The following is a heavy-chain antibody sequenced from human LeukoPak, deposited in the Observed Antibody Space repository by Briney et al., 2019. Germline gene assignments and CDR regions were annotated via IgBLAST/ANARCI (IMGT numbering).Heavy chain of an antibody. CDR1: GYTFTGYY. V-gene: IGHV1-2*02. CDR2: INPNSGGT. D-gene: IGHD5-24*01. Sequence: GASVKVSCKASGYTFTGYYMHWVRQAPGQGLEWVGWINPNSGGTNYAQKFQGRVTMTRDTSISTAYMELSRLRSDDTAVYYCARESLEMATIGYWGQGTLVTVSS. J-gene: IGHJ4*02. CDR3: ARESLEMATIGY.